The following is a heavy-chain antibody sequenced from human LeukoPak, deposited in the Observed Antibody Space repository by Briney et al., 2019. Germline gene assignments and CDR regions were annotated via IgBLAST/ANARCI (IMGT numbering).Heavy chain of an antibody. CDR3: ARDLMVRGVIYYGMDV. D-gene: IGHD3-10*01. CDR2: ISYDGSNK. V-gene: IGHV3-30*03. CDR1: GFTFSSYG. J-gene: IGHJ6*02. Sequence: GRSLRLSCAASGFTFSSYGMHWVRQAPGKGLEWVAVISYDGSNKYYADSVKGRYTISRDNSKNTLYLQMNSLRAEDTAVYYCARDLMVRGVIYYGMDVWGQGTTVTVSS.